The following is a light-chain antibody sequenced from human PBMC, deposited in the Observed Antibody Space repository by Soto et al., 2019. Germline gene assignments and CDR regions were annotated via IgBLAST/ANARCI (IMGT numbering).Light chain of an antibody. Sequence: QSALTQPRSVSGSPGQSVTISCTGTSSDVGGYSYVSWYQHHPGKAPKLTIYDVSKRPSGVPDRFSGSKSGNTASLTISGLQAEDEADYYCCSYAGSYTYVFGTGTKLTVL. V-gene: IGLV2-11*01. CDR3: CSYAGSYTYV. CDR2: DVS. J-gene: IGLJ1*01. CDR1: SSDVGGYSY.